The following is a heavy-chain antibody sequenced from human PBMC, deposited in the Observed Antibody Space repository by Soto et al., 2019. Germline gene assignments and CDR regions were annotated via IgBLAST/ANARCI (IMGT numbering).Heavy chain of an antibody. CDR2: IYYTGST. CDR1: VASIRSGGYY. V-gene: IGHV4-31*03. CDR3: ARIEMASIK. Sequence: SLTFSVYVASIRSGGYYWSWLRQSPGKGLEWIGHIYYTGSTFYSPSLKSRLTISLDTSKSQFSLDLRSVTAADTAMYYCARIEMASIKWGRGTMVTVSS. J-gene: IGHJ4*02.